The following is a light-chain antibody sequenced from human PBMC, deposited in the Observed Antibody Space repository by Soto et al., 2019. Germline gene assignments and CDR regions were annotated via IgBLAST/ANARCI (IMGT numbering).Light chain of an antibody. J-gene: IGLJ1*01. V-gene: IGLV2-14*01. CDR3: NSYTSKSTGV. CDR2: ELS. CDR1: SSDVGGYNY. Sequence: QSALTQPASVSGSPGQSITISCTGTSSDVGGYNYVSWYQQHPGKAPKLIIYELSNRLSGVSNRFSGSKSGNTASLTISGLQAEDEADYYCNSYTSKSTGVFGTGTKLTVL.